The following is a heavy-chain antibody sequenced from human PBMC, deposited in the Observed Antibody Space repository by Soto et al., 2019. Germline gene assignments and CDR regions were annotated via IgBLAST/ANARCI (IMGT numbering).Heavy chain of an antibody. CDR1: GGTFSSYA. CDR2: IIPIFGTA. CDR3: ARGWYSGSYYEKFDY. Sequence: SVKVSCKASGGTFSSYAISWVRQAPGQGLEWMGGIIPIFGTANYAQKFQGRVTITADESTSTAYMELSSLRSEDTAVYYCARGWYSGSYYEKFDYWGQGTLVTVSS. D-gene: IGHD1-26*01. J-gene: IGHJ4*02. V-gene: IGHV1-69*13.